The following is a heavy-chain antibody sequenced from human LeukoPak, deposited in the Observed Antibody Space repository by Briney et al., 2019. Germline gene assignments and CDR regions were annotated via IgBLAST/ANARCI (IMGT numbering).Heavy chain of an antibody. CDR1: GFTVSNNY. V-gene: IGHV3-53*01. CDR3: ARDGEYSYGLS. D-gene: IGHD5-18*01. J-gene: IGHJ4*02. Sequence: PGGSLRLSCAASGFTVSNNYMSWVRQAPGKGLEWVSIIYSGGNTYYADSVKGRFTISRDNSKNTLYLQMNSLGAEDTAVYYCARDGEYSYGLSWGQGTLVTVSS. CDR2: IYSGGNT.